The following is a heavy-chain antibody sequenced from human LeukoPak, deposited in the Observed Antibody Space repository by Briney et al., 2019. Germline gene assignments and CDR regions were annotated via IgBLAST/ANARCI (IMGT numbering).Heavy chain of an antibody. D-gene: IGHD3-22*01. CDR2: ISYDGSNK. CDR3: ARSYDSSGYWPYFDY. CDR1: GFTFSSYA. J-gene: IGHJ4*02. Sequence: GGSLRLSCAASGFTFSSYAMHWVRQAPGKGLEWVAXISYDGSNKNYADSVKGXFTISRDNSKNTLDLQMNSLRAEDTAVYYCARSYDSSGYWPYFDYWGQGTLVTVSS. V-gene: IGHV3-30-3*01.